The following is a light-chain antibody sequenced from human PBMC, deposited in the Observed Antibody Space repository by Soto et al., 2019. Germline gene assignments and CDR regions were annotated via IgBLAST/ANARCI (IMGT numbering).Light chain of an antibody. V-gene: IGLV4-69*01. CDR1: SEHRNYD. CDR2: LNSDDSH. CDR3: QTWDTGIRV. J-gene: IGLJ3*02. Sequence: QSVLTQSPSASASLGASVKLTCTLSSEHRNYDIACHQQLPEKGPRYLMKLNSDDSHNKGDGIPDRFSGSSSGAERYLTISRLQSEDEADCYCQTWDTGIRVFGGGTKLTVL.